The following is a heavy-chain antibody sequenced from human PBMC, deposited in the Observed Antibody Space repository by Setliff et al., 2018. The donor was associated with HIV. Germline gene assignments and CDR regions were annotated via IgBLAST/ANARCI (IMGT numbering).Heavy chain of an antibody. CDR3: ANSYSASGNYHYYDYLDV. D-gene: IGHD3-10*01. J-gene: IGHJ6*03. V-gene: IGHV3-30*02. CDR1: GFTFSSYG. CDR2: IWYDGSNK. Sequence: AGGSLRLSCAASGFTFSSYGMHWVRQAPGKGLEWVAVIWYDGSNKYYADSVKGRFTISRDNSKNTLYLQMNSLRIEDSGAYYCANSYSASGNYHYYDYLDVWGKGTTVTVSS.